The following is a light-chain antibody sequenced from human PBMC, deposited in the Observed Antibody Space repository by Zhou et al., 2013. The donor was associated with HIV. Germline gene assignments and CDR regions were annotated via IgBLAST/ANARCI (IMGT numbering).Light chain of an antibody. CDR1: QNVFSSY. CDR3: QQRSSWWT. Sequence: EIVLTQSPGTLSLSPGERATLSCRASQNVFSSYLAWYQQKPGQAPRLLIYGASTRATGIPARFSGSGSGTDFTLTISSLEPEDFAVYYCQQRSSWWTFGQGTKVEVK. J-gene: IGKJ1*01. CDR2: GAS. V-gene: IGKV3D-20*02.